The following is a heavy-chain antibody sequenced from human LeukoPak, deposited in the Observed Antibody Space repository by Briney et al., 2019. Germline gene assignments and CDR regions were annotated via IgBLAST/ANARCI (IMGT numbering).Heavy chain of an antibody. CDR3: ARHSTTYYYDSSGYYHGGYFDY. V-gene: IGHV4-59*08. CDR1: GDSMSDYF. J-gene: IGHJ4*02. D-gene: IGHD3-22*01. Sequence: SETLSLTCTVSGDSMSDYFWTWIRQPPGKGLEWIGYAADSGSTNYNPSLKSRVTISVDTSKNQFSLKLSSVTAADTAVYYCARHSTTYYYDSSGYYHGGYFDYWGQGTLVTVSS. CDR2: AADSGST.